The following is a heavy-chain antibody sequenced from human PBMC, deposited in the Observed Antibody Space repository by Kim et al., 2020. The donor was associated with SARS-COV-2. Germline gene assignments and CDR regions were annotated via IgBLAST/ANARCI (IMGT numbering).Heavy chain of an antibody. CDR2: FDPEDGET. D-gene: IGHD1-26*01. V-gene: IGHV1-24*01. Sequence: ASVKVSCKVSGYTLTELSMHWVRQAPGKGLEWMGGFDPEDGETIYAQKFQGRVTMTADTSTDTAYMELSSLRSEDTAVYYCATAPPYSGSYFNWFDPWGQGTLVTVSS. CDR1: GYTLTELS. CDR3: ATAPPYSGSYFNWFDP. J-gene: IGHJ5*02.